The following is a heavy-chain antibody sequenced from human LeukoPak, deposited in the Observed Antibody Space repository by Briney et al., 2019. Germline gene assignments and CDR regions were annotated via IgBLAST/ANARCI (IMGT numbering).Heavy chain of an antibody. CDR2: ISANSGAT. D-gene: IGHD3-22*01. V-gene: IGHV3-23*01. CDR1: GFTFSSYP. J-gene: IGHJ4*02. CDR3: ARVLHKRNYDSTTYYGY. Sequence: GGSLRLSCAASGFTFSSYPMSWVRQAPGRGLEWVSVISANSGATYYADSVKGRFTISRDNAKNSLYLQMNSLRAEDTAVYYCARVLHKRNYDSTTYYGYWGQGTLVTVSS.